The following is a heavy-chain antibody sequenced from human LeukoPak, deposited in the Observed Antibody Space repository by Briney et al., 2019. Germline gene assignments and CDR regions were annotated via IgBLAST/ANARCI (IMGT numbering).Heavy chain of an antibody. CDR3: ARASKTGYDFWSGSQYYYYYYYMDV. V-gene: IGHV3-20*04. J-gene: IGHJ6*03. CDR1: GFTFDDYG. CDR2: INWNGGST. D-gene: IGHD3-3*01. Sequence: GGSLRLSCAASGFTFDDYGMSWVRQAPGKGLEWVSGINWNGGSTGYADSVKGRFTISRDNAKNSLYLQMNSLRAEDTALYYYARASKTGYDFWSGSQYYYYYYYMDVWGKGTTVTVSS.